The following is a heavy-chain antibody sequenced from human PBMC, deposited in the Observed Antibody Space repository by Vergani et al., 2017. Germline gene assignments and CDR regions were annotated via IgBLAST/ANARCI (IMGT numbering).Heavy chain of an antibody. V-gene: IGHV4-39*01. CDR1: GGSISSSSYY. J-gene: IGHJ4*02. D-gene: IGHD2-2*02. CDR2: IYYIGST. CDR3: ARFGYYCSSTSCYTYFDY. Sequence: QLQLQESGPGLVKPSETLSLTCTVSGGSISSSSYYWGWIRQPPGKGLEWIGSIYYIGSTYYNPSLKSRVTISVDTSKNQFSLKLSSVTAADTAVYYCARFGYYCSSTSCYTYFDYWGQGTLVTVSS.